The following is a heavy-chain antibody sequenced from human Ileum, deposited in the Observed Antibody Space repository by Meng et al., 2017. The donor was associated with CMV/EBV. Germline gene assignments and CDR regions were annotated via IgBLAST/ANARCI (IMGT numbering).Heavy chain of an antibody. Sequence: HLQHAGPGLVNLSQTLSLTGTVSGDSISSGHYYWSWIRQTPGKGLEWIGHIHDSGSPYYNPSLQSRVTISVDTSKNQFSLKLSSVTAADTAVYYCARVWGIAVRPLDYWGQGTLVTVSS. J-gene: IGHJ4*02. D-gene: IGHD6-6*01. V-gene: IGHV4-30-4*01. CDR3: ARVWGIAVRPLDY. CDR1: GDSISSGHYY. CDR2: IHDSGSP.